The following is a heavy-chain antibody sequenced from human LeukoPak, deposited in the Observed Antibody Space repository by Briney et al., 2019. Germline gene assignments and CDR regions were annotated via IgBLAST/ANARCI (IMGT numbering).Heavy chain of an antibody. Sequence: GRSLRLSCAASGFTFSSYDMHWVRQATGKGLEWVSAIGTAGDTYYPGSVKGRFTISRENAKNSLYLQMNSLRAGDTAVYYCARYTPTYAFDIWGQGTMVTVFS. CDR1: GFTFSSYD. V-gene: IGHV3-13*01. D-gene: IGHD2-2*02. J-gene: IGHJ3*02. CDR3: ARYTPTYAFDI. CDR2: IGTAGDT.